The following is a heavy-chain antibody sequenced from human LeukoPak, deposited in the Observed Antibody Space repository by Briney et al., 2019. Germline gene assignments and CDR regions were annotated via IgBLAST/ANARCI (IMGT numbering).Heavy chain of an antibody. J-gene: IGHJ4*02. CDR3: AIEGIAAADYPY. CDR2: INHSGXX. CDR1: GXXXXXYX. D-gene: IGHD6-13*01. Sequence: PSETLSLTCAXXGXXXXXYXXXXXXXXPGXGLEWIGEINHSGXXXXNPSLKSRVTISVDTSKNQFSLKLSSVTAADTAVXXCAIEGIAAADYPYWGQGTLVTVSS. V-gene: IGHV4-34*01.